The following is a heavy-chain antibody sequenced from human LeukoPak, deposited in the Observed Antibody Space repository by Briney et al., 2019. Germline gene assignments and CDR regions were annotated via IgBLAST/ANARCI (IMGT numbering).Heavy chain of an antibody. CDR3: AKVLTSGTYYYFDY. Sequence: GGSLRLSCAVSGFTVSNNYMSWVRQTPGKGLEWVSAISSSASGTYYPDSVRGRFTISRDNSKNTLYLQMDSLRAEDTAVYYCAKVLTSGTYYYFDYWGQGTLVTVSS. CDR2: ISSSASGT. J-gene: IGHJ4*02. CDR1: GFTVSNNY. D-gene: IGHD1-26*01. V-gene: IGHV3-23*01.